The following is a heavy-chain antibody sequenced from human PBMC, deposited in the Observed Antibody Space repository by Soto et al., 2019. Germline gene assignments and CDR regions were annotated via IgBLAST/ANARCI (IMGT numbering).Heavy chain of an antibody. D-gene: IGHD3-10*01. CDR1: GYTFTGYG. J-gene: IGHJ4*02. V-gene: IGHV1-18*01. CDR3: ARLEFSTRLYYYGSGSYLTADY. CDR2: ISAYNGNT. Sequence: ASVKVSCKAPGYTFTGYGISWVRQAPGQGLEWMGWISAYNGNTNYAQKLQGRVTMTTDTSTSTAYMELRSLRSDDTAVYYCARLEFSTRLYYYGSGSYLTADYWGQGTLVTVSS.